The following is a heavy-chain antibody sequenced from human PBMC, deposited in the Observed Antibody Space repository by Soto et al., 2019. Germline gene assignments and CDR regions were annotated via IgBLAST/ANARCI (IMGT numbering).Heavy chain of an antibody. CDR3: ARGEAAAGFSFDY. D-gene: IGHD6-13*01. Sequence: SQTLSLACGISGDSVSSNSSACNVIRQSPSRGLEWLGRTYYRSSGYNDYAVSVKSRITINPDTSQNQFSLQLNSVTPEDTAVYYCARGEAAAGFSFDYWGQGTLVTVSS. V-gene: IGHV6-1*01. J-gene: IGHJ4*02. CDR1: GDSVSSNSSA. CDR2: TYYRSSGYN.